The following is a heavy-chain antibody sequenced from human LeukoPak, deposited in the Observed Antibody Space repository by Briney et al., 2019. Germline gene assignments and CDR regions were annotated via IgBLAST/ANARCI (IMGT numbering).Heavy chain of an antibody. D-gene: IGHD5-18*01. J-gene: IGHJ4*02. CDR2: ISSSSSTI. CDR3: ARVFRGYSYGYKDY. V-gene: IGHV3-48*01. CDR1: GFTFSSYS. Sequence: GGSLRLSCAASGFTFSSYSMNWVRQAPGKGLEWVSYISSSSSTIYYADSEKGRFTISRDNAKNSLYLQMNSLRAEDTAVYYCARVFRGYSYGYKDYWGQGTLVTVSS.